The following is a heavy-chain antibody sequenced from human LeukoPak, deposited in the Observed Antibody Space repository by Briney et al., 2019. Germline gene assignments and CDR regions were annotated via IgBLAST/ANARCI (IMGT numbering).Heavy chain of an antibody. V-gene: IGHV3-21*04. J-gene: IGHJ4*02. CDR1: GLAVSTSV. CDR2: IKDADAKP. CDR3: ARAGRGVSRWLVPQRYSFDY. D-gene: IGHD6-19*01. Sequence: GGSLRLSCATSGLAVSTSVIYWFRQAPGKGLEWVSDIKDADAKPSYADSVKGRITISRDNAKNSLFLQMNNLRAEDTAVYYCARAGRGVSRWLVPQRYSFDYWGQGALVTVSS.